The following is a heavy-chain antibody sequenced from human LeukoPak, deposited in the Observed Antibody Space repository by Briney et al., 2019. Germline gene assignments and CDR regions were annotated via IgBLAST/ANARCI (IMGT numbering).Heavy chain of an antibody. J-gene: IGHJ4*02. D-gene: IGHD5-12*01. CDR1: GYSISSGYY. CDR3: ARHLLRSVATIPAPWYFDY. Sequence: SETLSLTWTVSGYSISSGYYWGWIRQPPGKGLEWTGSIDHSGSTYYNPSLKSRITISVDTSKNQFSLKLSSVTAADTAVYYCARHLLRSVATIPAPWYFDYWGQGTLVTVSS. CDR2: IDHSGST. V-gene: IGHV4-38-2*02.